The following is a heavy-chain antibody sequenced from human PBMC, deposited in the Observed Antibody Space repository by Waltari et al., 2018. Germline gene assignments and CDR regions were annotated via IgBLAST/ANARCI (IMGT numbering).Heavy chain of an antibody. CDR3: ARDGFLEWLLFSDY. D-gene: IGHD3-3*01. CDR2: IKQDGSEK. CDR1: GFTFSSYW. V-gene: IGHV3-7*01. J-gene: IGHJ4*02. Sequence: EVQLVESGGGLVQPGGSLRLSCAASGFTFSSYWMSWVRQAPGKGLEWVDNIKQDGSEKYYVDSVKGRFTISRDNAKNSLYLQMNSLRAEDTAVYYCARDGFLEWLLFSDYWGQGTLVTVSS.